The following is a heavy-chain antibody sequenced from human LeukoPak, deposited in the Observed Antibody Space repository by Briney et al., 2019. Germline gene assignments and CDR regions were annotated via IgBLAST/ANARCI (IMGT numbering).Heavy chain of an antibody. Sequence: PGGSLRLSCAASGFTFSSYAMSWVRQAPGKGLEWVSSFTGSGDNTYYADSVKGRFTISRDNSKNTLYLQMNSLRAEDTAVYYCAKDLAPYGSGNYFHRKSAGGNFDYWGQGTLVTVSS. CDR2: FTGSGDNT. CDR3: AKDLAPYGSGNYFHRKSAGGNFDY. V-gene: IGHV3-23*01. D-gene: IGHD3-10*01. CDR1: GFTFSSYA. J-gene: IGHJ4*02.